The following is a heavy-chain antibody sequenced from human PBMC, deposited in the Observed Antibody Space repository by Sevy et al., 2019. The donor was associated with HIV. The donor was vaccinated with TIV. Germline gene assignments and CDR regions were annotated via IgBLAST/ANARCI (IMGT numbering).Heavy chain of an antibody. J-gene: IGHJ4*02. CDR1: GFTFAKYS. Sequence: GGSLRLSCAASGFTFAKYSMSWVRQAPGRGLEWVSTFSFGCGRINYADSVKVRFTISRDDSKNTLFLQMNSLRAEDTATYFCAREGCTQPHDYWGQGTLVTVS. D-gene: IGHD2-8*01. V-gene: IGHV3-23*01. CDR3: AREGCTQPHDY. CDR2: FSFGCGRI.